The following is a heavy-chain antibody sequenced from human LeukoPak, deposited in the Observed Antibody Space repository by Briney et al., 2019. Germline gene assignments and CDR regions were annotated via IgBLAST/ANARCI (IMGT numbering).Heavy chain of an antibody. J-gene: IGHJ4*02. Sequence: PSETLSLTCAVYGGSFSGYYWSWTRQPPGKGLEWIGEINHSGSTNYNPSLKSRVTISVDTSKNQFSLKLSSVTAADTAVYYCARVPMITFGGVFDYWGQGTLVTVSS. V-gene: IGHV4-34*01. CDR1: GGSFSGYY. CDR3: ARVPMITFGGVFDY. D-gene: IGHD3-16*01. CDR2: INHSGST.